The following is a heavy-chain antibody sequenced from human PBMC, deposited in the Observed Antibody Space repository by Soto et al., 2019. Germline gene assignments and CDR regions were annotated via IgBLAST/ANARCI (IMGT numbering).Heavy chain of an antibody. CDR2: IIPILGIA. D-gene: IGHD2-2*01. J-gene: IGHJ6*03. V-gene: IGHV1-69*02. CDR1: GGTFSSYT. CDR3: AGLGYCSSTSCYGNYYYYYMDV. Sequence: QVQLVQSGAEVKKPGSSVKVSCKASGGTFSSYTISWVRQAPGQGLEWMGRIIPILGIANYAQKFQGRVTMTAEKSTSKGYMELSSLRSEDTAVYYCAGLGYCSSTSCYGNYYYYYMDVWGKVSTVTVSS.